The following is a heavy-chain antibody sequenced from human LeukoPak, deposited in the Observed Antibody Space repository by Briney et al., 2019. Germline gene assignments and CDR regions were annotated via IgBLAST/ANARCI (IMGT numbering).Heavy chain of an antibody. D-gene: IGHD6-19*01. Sequence: SETLSLTCTVYGGSISNYYWNWIRQPAGKGLEWIGRIYSSGITSHNPSLKGRVTLSVDTSKNQISLKLSSVTAADTAVYFCARDQGRYSSGLSFDNWGQGTLVTVSS. J-gene: IGHJ4*02. CDR1: GGSISNYY. CDR3: ARDQGRYSSGLSFDN. CDR2: IYSSGIT. V-gene: IGHV4-4*07.